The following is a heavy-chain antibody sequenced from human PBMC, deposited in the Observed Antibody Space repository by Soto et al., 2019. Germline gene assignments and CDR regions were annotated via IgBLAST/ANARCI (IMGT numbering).Heavy chain of an antibody. D-gene: IGHD2-15*01. CDR3: TTQYGGSFAQ. Sequence: EVQLVESGGGLVKPGGSLRLSCAASGFTSSDAWMSWVRQAPGKGPEWIGRIKSKTDGGTTDHAAPVKGRFTISRDGSGNTLYLNINSLRTEDAAFSHCTTQYGGSFAQWGQGSLVTVS. CDR2: IKSKTDGGTT. J-gene: IGHJ4*02. V-gene: IGHV3-15*01. CDR1: GFTSSDAW.